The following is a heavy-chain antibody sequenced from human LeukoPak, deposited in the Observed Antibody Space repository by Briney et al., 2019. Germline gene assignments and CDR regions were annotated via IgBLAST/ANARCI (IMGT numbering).Heavy chain of an antibody. V-gene: IGHV4-61*02. CDR3: ARAPRWYYFDY. CDR2: IYTSGST. Sequence: SQTLSLTCTVSGGSISSGSYYWSWIRQPAGKGLEWIGRIYTSGSTNYNPSLKSRVTISVDTSKNQFSLKLSSVPAADTAVYYCARAPRWYYFDYWGQGTLVTVSS. D-gene: IGHD2-15*01. CDR1: GGSISSGSYY. J-gene: IGHJ4*02.